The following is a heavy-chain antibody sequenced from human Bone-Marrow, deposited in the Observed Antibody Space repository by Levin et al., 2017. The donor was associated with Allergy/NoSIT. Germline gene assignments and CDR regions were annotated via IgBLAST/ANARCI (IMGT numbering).Heavy chain of an antibody. V-gene: IGHV1-69*06. J-gene: IGHJ3*02. CDR1: GVNFNNYG. CDR2: FMPLFGTA. CDR3: ARRANCGGDCFAFDI. D-gene: IGHD2-21*02. Sequence: ASVKVSCKASGVNFNNYGINWVRQAPGQGLEWMGGFMPLFGTADYGQKFQGRVTITADKSTTTSYMELSSLRSDDTAVYYCARRANCGGDCFAFDIWGQGTLVTVSS.